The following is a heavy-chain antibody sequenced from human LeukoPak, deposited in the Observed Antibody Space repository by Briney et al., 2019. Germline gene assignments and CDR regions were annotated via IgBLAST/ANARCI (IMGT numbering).Heavy chain of an antibody. CDR3: ARIRRGWSQNWDY. V-gene: IGHV3-7*01. CDR1: GFTFSSYW. J-gene: IGHJ4*02. CDR2: IKQDGSEK. D-gene: IGHD6-19*01. Sequence: GGSLRLSCAASGFTFSSYWMSWVRQAPGKGLEWAANIKQDGSEKYYVDSVKGRFTISRDNAKNSLYLQMNSLRAEDTAVYYCARIRRGWSQNWDYWGQGTLVTVSS.